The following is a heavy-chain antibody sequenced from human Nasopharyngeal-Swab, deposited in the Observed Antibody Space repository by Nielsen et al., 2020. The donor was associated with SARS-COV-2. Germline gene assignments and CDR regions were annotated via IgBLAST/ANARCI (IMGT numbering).Heavy chain of an antibody. J-gene: IGHJ5*02. Sequence: SETLSLTCTVSGGSISSSSYYWGWIRQPPGKGLEWIGSIYYSGNTYYNPSLKSRVTISVDTSKNQFSLNLSSVTAADTAVYYCARHDLNYDILTGYTLYWFDPWGQGTLVTVSS. V-gene: IGHV4-39*01. CDR2: IYYSGNT. CDR1: GGSISSSSYY. CDR3: ARHDLNYDILTGYTLYWFDP. D-gene: IGHD3-9*01.